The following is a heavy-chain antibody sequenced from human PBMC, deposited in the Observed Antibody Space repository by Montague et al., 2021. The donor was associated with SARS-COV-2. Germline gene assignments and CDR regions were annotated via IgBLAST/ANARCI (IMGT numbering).Heavy chain of an antibody. Sequence: SETLSLTCTVSGSSISSYYWSWIRQPPGKGLEWIGYIYYSGSTNYNPSLKSRVTISVDTSKNQFSLKLSSVTAADTAVYYCARGDVDTAMVYYFDYWGQGTLVTVSS. J-gene: IGHJ4*02. CDR3: ARGDVDTAMVYYFDY. CDR2: IYYSGST. CDR1: GSSISSYY. D-gene: IGHD5-18*01. V-gene: IGHV4-59*01.